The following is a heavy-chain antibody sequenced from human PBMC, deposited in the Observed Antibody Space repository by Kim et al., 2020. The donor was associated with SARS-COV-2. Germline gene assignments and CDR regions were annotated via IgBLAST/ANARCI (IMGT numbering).Heavy chain of an antibody. CDR1: GFSFSDYG. J-gene: IGHJ2*01. Sequence: GGSLRLSCTTSGFSFSDYGMNWVRQAPGGGGLEGVASFSVTGNYRYYADSLKDRLTVSRDNGKNSLFLQMHTLTTADTAVYYCARGGGFVVVPEAAYWYFDLWGRGTLVTVSS. D-gene: IGHD2-21*01. CDR3: ARGGGFVVVPEAAYWYFDL. V-gene: IGHV3-21*01. CDR2: FSVTGNYR.